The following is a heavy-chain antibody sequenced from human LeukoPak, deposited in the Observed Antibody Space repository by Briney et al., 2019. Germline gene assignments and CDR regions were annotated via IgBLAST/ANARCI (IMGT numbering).Heavy chain of an antibody. CDR1: GFTFSNYG. Sequence: GGSLRLSCAASGFTFSNYGIHWVRQAPGKGLEWVAFVRSDGGIKYYADSVKGRFTISRDNSKSTVYLQMNSLRPEDTAMYYCARPSPPGDGYNPCDYWGPGALVIVSS. CDR2: VRSDGGIK. CDR3: ARPSPPGDGYNPCDY. V-gene: IGHV3-30*02. J-gene: IGHJ4*02. D-gene: IGHD5-24*01.